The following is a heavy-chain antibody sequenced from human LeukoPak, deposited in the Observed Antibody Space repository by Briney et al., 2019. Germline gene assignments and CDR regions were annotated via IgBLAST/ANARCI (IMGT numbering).Heavy chain of an antibody. CDR2: IYYSGST. J-gene: IGHJ4*02. CDR1: GGSISSYY. V-gene: IGHV4-59*08. Sequence: SETLSLTCTVSGGSISSYYWSWIRQPPGKGLEWIGYIYYSGSTNYNPSLKSRVTISVDTSKNQFSLKLSSVTAADTAVYYCARHGSYGDPYYFDYWGQGTLVTVSS. CDR3: ARHGSYGDPYYFDY. D-gene: IGHD4-17*01.